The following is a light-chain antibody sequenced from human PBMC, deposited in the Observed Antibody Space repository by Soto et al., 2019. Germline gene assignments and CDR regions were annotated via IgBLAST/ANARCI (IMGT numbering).Light chain of an antibody. CDR1: SSDVGSYNL. Sequence: QSVLTQPASVSGSPGRSITISCTGTSSDVGSYNLVSWYQQHPGKAPKLMIYEVSKRPSGVSNRFSGSKSGNTASLTISGLQAEDEADYYCCSYAGRSPVVFGGGTKVTVL. J-gene: IGLJ2*01. CDR3: CSYAGRSPVV. V-gene: IGLV2-23*02. CDR2: EVS.